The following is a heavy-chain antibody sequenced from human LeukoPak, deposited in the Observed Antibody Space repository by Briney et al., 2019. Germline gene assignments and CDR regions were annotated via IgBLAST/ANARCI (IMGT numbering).Heavy chain of an antibody. D-gene: IGHD6-13*01. CDR2: IHYSGNT. CDR3: ARGTAAAGNPNDY. J-gene: IGHJ4*02. Sequence: KPSETLSLTCTVPGGPISSYYWRSIRQPPGKGLEWVGYIHYSGNTNYNPSLKSRVTISVDTSKTQFSLKLSSVTAADTAVYYCARGTAAAGNPNDYWGQGTLVTVSS. V-gene: IGHV4-59*01. CDR1: GGPISSYY.